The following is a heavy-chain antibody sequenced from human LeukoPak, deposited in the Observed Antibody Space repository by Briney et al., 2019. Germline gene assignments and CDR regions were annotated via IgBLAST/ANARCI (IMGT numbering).Heavy chain of an antibody. J-gene: IGHJ4*02. Sequence: PGGSLRLSCAASGFTFRSYSMNWVRQAPGKGLEWVSSISSSSAYIYYADSVKGRFTISRDNAKNSLYLQMNSLRAEDTAVYYCTRDGEAYFVGGVFHTSYDYWGQGTLVTVSS. V-gene: IGHV3-21*01. CDR2: ISSSSAYI. D-gene: IGHD2-8*02. CDR3: TRDGEAYFVGGVFHTSYDY. CDR1: GFTFRSYS.